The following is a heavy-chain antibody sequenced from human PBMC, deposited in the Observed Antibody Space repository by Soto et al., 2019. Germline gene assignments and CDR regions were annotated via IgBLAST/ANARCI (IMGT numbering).Heavy chain of an antibody. CDR1: GYTFTGYY. J-gene: IGHJ4*02. CDR2: INPNSGDT. V-gene: IGHV1-2*02. Sequence: ASVKVSCKASGYTFTGYYIHWVRQAPGQGLEWMGWINPNSGDTKYAQKFQGRVTMTRDTSTRTAYMEVSRLTSDDTAVYYCARSLSTIGGRPDSWGQGTLVTVSS. CDR3: ARSLSTIGGRPDS. D-gene: IGHD6-6*01.